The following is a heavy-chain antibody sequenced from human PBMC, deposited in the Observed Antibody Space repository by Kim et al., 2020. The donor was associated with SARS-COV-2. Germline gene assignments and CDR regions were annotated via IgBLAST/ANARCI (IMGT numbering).Heavy chain of an antibody. J-gene: IGHJ4*02. Sequence: ETLSLTCIVSGDSINNYYWNWIRQPPGKGLEWIGHIRYSGDTNYNPSLKSRVTMSVDTSQNQFSLKLNSMTAADTAVYFCAGGGGWLTDHWGQGTLVIVSS. CDR1: GDSINNYY. V-gene: IGHV4-59*01. CDR2: IRYSGDT. D-gene: IGHD6-19*01. CDR3: AGGGGWLTDH.